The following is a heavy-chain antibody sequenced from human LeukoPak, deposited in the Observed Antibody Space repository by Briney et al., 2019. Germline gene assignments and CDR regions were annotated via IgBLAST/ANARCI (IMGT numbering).Heavy chain of an antibody. CDR2: ISGTGDTT. V-gene: IGHV3-23*01. CDR3: TKGGWGTVLDF. D-gene: IGHD3-10*01. J-gene: IGHJ4*02. Sequence: GGSLRLSCAASGFTFSNYAMSWVRQAPGEGLEWVSTISGTGDTTYYADSLKGRLTISRDNSKNTLYPQMSSLRADDTAVYYCTKGGWGTVLDFWGQGTLVTVSS. CDR1: GFTFSNYA.